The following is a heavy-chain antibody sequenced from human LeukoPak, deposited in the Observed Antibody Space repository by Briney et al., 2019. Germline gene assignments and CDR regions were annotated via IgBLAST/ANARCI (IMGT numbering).Heavy chain of an antibody. J-gene: IGHJ3*02. D-gene: IGHD3-9*01. CDR3: ARVLRYFDWLLSDAFDI. CDR1: GYSISSGYY. Sequence: SETLSLTCAVSGYSISSGYYWGWIGQPPGKGLEWIGSIYHSGSTYYNPSLKSRVTISVDTSKNQFSLKLSSVTAADTAVYYCARVLRYFDWLLSDAFDIWGQGTMVTVSS. V-gene: IGHV4-38-2*01. CDR2: IYHSGST.